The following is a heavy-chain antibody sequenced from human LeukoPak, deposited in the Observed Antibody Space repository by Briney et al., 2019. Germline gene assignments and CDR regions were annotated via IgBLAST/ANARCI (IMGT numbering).Heavy chain of an antibody. CDR3: ARRKIAVAGGYYYYMDV. CDR2: ISWDGGST. CDR1: GFTFDDYA. D-gene: IGHD6-19*01. J-gene: IGHJ6*03. V-gene: IGHV3-43D*03. Sequence: GGSLRLSCAASGFTFDDYAMHWVRQAPGKGLEWVSLISWDGGSTYYADSVKGRFTISRDNSKNSLYLQMNSLRAEDTALYYCARRKIAVAGGYYYYMDVWGKGTTVTVSS.